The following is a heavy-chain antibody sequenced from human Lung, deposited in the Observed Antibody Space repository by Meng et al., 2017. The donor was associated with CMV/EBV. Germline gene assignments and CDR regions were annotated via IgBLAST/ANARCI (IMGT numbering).Heavy chain of an antibody. J-gene: IGHJ4*02. D-gene: IGHD7-27*01. CDR3: ASTSGRAGDLDY. V-gene: IGHV3-72*01. CDR1: GFTYSDHY. Sequence: SLNISCTASGFTYSDHYLGWSRQARGRGLEWIARNRDKDSRYSTEYAAAVRGRFTISRDDSTLLVLEMTSLKTEDNAVYYCASTSGRAGDLDYWGQGTLVTVSS. CDR2: NRDKDSRYST.